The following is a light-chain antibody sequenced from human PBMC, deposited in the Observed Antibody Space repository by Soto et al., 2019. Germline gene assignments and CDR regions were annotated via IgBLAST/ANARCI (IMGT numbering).Light chain of an antibody. Sequence: EIVLTQSPATLSLSPGXRATLSCRASQSVSRFLAWYQQKPGQAPRLLIYDASNRATGIPARFSGSGSGTDFTLTISSLEPEDSAVYYCQQRINWPPLTFGGGTKVDIK. V-gene: IGKV3-11*01. J-gene: IGKJ4*01. CDR2: DAS. CDR1: QSVSRF. CDR3: QQRINWPPLT.